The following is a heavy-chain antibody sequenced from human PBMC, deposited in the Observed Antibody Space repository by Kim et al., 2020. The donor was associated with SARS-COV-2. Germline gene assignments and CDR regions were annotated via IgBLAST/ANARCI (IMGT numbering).Heavy chain of an antibody. D-gene: IGHD1-26*01. CDR3: ANPSRGWYGGFH. V-gene: IGHV3-23*01. J-gene: IGHJ4*02. CDR1: GFTFSSYA. Sequence: GGSLRLSCAASGFTFSSYAISWVRQAPGKGLEWVSLISGSGDSAYYADSVKGRFTISRDNSKNTLYLQMNSLRAEDTAVYYCANPSRGWYGGFHWGPGTLVSVSS. CDR2: ISGSGDSA.